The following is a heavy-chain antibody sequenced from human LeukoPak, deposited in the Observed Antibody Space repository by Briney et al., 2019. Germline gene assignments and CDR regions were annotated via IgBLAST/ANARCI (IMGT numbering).Heavy chain of an antibody. CDR3: VRPRGQQFYWWFDP. V-gene: IGHV4-59*10. D-gene: IGHD6-13*01. J-gene: IGHJ5*02. Sequence: SETLSLTCAVYGGSFSGYYWNWIRQPAGKGLEWIGRFYARGNTNYNPSLKSRVTISVDTSKNQFSLKLRSVTAADTALYYCVRPRGQQFYWWFDPWGQGTLVTVSS. CDR1: GGSFSGYY. CDR2: FYARGNT.